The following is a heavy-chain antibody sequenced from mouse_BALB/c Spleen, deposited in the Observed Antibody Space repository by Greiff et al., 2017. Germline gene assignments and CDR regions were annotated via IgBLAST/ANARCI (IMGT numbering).Heavy chain of an antibody. CDR2: IWAGGST. CDR3: AREGGDYYGSSLYFDY. D-gene: IGHD1-1*01. Sequence: VHLVESGPGLVAPSQSLSITCTVSGFSLTSYGVHWVRQPPGKGLEWLGVIWAGGSTNYNSALMSRLSISKDNSKSQVFLKMNSLQTDDTAMYYCAREGGDYYGSSLYFDYWGQGTTLTVSS. CDR1: GFSLTSYG. V-gene: IGHV2-9*02. J-gene: IGHJ2*01.